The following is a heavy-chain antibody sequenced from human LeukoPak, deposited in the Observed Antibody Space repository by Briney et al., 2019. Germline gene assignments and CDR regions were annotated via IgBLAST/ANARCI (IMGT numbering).Heavy chain of an antibody. J-gene: IGHJ4*02. V-gene: IGHV1-2*02. CDR3: ARVYNWNSSGLGAPRD. D-gene: IGHD1-7*01. CDR1: GYTFTGSY. CDR2: INPNSGGT. Sequence: ASVKVSCKASGYTFTGSYMHWVRQAPGQGLEWMGWINPNSGGTNYAQKFQGRVTMTRDTSISTAYMELSRLRSDDTAVYYCARVYNWNSSGLGAPRDWGRGTLVTVSS.